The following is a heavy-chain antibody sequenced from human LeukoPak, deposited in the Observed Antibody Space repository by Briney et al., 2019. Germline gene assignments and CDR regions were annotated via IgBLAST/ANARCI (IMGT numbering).Heavy chain of an antibody. D-gene: IGHD6-13*01. J-gene: IGHJ4*02. CDR2: ISNNGGYT. CDR1: GFTFSSSA. CDR3: ARETGYSTSWYAYYFDY. V-gene: IGHV3-23*01. Sequence: GGSLRLSCAASGFTFSSSAMSWVRQALGKGPEWVSAISNNGGYTYYADSVQGRFTISRDNSKSTLCLQMNSLRVEDTAMYYCARETGYSTSWYAYYFDYWGQGTLVTVAS.